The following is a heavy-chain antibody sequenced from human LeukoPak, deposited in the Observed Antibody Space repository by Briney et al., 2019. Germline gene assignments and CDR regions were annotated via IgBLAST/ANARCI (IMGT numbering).Heavy chain of an antibody. CDR1: GGSISSNY. V-gene: IGHV4-59*08. J-gene: IGHJ4*02. D-gene: IGHD3-10*01. Sequence: PSETLSLTCTVSGGSISSNYWSWIRQPPGKGLEWIGYINFSGITDQNPSLKSRVTISVDTSKNQFPLKLSSVTAADTAIYYCARYYYGSGSYQFDYWGQGTLVTVSS. CDR3: ARYYYGSGSYQFDY. CDR2: INFSGIT.